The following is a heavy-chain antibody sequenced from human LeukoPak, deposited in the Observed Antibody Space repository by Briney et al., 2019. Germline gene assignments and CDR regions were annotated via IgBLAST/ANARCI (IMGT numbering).Heavy chain of an antibody. J-gene: IGHJ4*02. V-gene: IGHV1-2*02. CDR3: ARGSETYYDFWSGSSFDY. Sequence: ASVKVSCKASGYSFTGYYIHWVRQAPGQGLDWMGWIDPNNGATKYAQKFQGRVTMTWDTSISRAYMELTRLRSDDTAVYYCARGSETYYDFWSGSSFDYWGQGTLVTVSS. CDR1: GYSFTGYY. D-gene: IGHD3-3*01. CDR2: IDPNNGAT.